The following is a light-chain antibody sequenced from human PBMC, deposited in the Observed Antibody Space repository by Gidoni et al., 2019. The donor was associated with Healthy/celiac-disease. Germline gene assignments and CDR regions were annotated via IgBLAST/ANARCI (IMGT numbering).Light chain of an antibody. J-gene: IGKJ1*01. V-gene: IGKV3-15*01. CDR2: GAS. CDR3: QQYNNWPQT. CDR1: QSVSSN. Sequence: EIVMTQSPATLSVSPGERATLSCRASQSVSSNLAWYPQKPGQAPRLLIYGASTRATGIPARFSGSGSGTEFTLTISSLQSEDFAVYYCQQYNNWPQTFXXXTKVEIK.